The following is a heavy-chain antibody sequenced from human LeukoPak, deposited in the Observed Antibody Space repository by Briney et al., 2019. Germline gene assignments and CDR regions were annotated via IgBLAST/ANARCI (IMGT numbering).Heavy chain of an antibody. CDR2: IYYSGRT. V-gene: IGHV4-59*01. J-gene: IGHJ4*02. CDR1: GGSISSYY. Sequence: SETLSLTCTVSGGSISSYYWSWIRQPPGKALEWIAYIYYSGRTNYNPSLKSRVTISVDMSKNQFSLKLSSVTAADTAVYYCARTRDWGSSDYWGQGTLVTVSS. CDR3: ARTRDWGSSDY. D-gene: IGHD3-16*01.